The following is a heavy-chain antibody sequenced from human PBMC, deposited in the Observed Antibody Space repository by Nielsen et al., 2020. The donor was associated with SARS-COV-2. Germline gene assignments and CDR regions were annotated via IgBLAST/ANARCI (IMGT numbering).Heavy chain of an antibody. V-gene: IGHV3-30*18. D-gene: IGHD1-26*01. CDR1: GFTFSSYG. CDR2: ISYDGNNK. J-gene: IGHJ4*02. CDR3: AKGLSGSYYEAFDY. Sequence: GGSLRLSCAASGFTFSSYGMHWVRQAPGKWLEWVAVISYDGNNKYYADSVKGRFTISRDNSKNTLYLQMNSLRAEDTAVYYCAKGLSGSYYEAFDYWGQGTLVTVSS.